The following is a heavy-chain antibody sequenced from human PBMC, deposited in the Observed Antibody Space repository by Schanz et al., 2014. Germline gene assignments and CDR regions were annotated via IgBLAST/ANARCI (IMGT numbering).Heavy chain of an antibody. Sequence: EVHLLESGGGLVEPGGSLRLSCATSGFSLDIFAVSWVRQAPGKGLEWVSSFNDGGVNKYYADSVKGRFTISSDNSKSTLYLQMSSLRAEDTAVYYCARDHATESYSSAGPPIDYWGQGTLLTVSS. V-gene: IGHV3-23*01. CDR1: GFSLDIFA. CDR3: ARDHATESYSSAGPPIDY. J-gene: IGHJ4*02. D-gene: IGHD1-26*01. CDR2: FNDGGVNK.